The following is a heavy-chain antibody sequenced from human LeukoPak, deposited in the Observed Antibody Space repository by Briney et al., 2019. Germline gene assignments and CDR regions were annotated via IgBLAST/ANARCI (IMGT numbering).Heavy chain of an antibody. CDR2: ISASGGST. CDR1: GFTFSSYG. D-gene: IGHD1-26*01. Sequence: PGGSLRRSCAASGFTFSSYGMSWVRQAPGKGLEWVSAISASGGSTYYADSVKGRFTISRDNSKNTLYLQMNSLRAEDTAVYYCAKRGESYQHCFDYWGQGTLVTVPS. J-gene: IGHJ4*02. CDR3: AKRGESYQHCFDY. V-gene: IGHV3-23*01.